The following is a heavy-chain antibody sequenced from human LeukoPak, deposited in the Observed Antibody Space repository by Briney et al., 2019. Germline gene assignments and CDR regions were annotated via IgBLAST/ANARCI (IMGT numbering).Heavy chain of an antibody. Sequence: GGSLRLSCAASGFTFSSYAMSWVRQAPGKGLEWVSVIGGSGDNTYYADSVKGRFTISRDNSKNTLYLQMNSLRAEDTAVYYCAKMDSSSWHALLDYWGQGTLVTVSS. CDR1: GFTFSSYA. CDR2: IGGSGDNT. V-gene: IGHV3-23*01. D-gene: IGHD6-13*01. J-gene: IGHJ4*02. CDR3: AKMDSSSWHALLDY.